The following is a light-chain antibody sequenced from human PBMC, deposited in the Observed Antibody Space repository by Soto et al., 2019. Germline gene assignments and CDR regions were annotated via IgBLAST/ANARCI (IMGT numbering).Light chain of an antibody. Sequence: DIPMTQSPSTLSASVGDRVTITCRASQSINSWLAWYQQKPGKAPKLLIYDASSLQSGVPSRFSGSGSGTEFTLTISSLQPDDFESYYCQQYNSYSPTFGQGTKVDIK. CDR2: DAS. J-gene: IGKJ1*01. CDR3: QQYNSYSPT. V-gene: IGKV1-5*01. CDR1: QSINSW.